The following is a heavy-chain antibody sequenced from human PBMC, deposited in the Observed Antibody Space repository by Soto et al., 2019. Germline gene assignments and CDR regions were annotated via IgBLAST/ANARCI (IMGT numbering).Heavy chain of an antibody. V-gene: IGHV1-46*01. D-gene: IGHD6-19*01. CDR1: GYTFTSYY. Sequence: QVQLVQSGAEVKKPGASVKVSCKASGYTFTSYYMHWVRQAPGQGLEWMGIINPSGGSTSYAQKFQGRVTMTRDTSTSTVYMELSSLRSEDTAVYYCASQPSGPVVGMWSYYYGMDVWGQGTTVTVSS. CDR2: INPSGGST. CDR3: ASQPSGPVVGMWSYYYGMDV. J-gene: IGHJ6*02.